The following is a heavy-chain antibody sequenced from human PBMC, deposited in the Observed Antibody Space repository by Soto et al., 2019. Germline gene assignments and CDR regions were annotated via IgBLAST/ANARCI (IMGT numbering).Heavy chain of an antibody. V-gene: IGHV3-21*06. CDR3: ASHYGDNGWFDP. CDR2: ITSSSSSI. Sequence: PGGSLRLSCAASGFTFSAYNTNWVRQPPGKGLEWVSSITSSSSSIYYADSLKGRFTISRDNAENSLYLQMNSLRAEDTAVYYCASHYGDNGWFDPWGQGTMVTVYS. D-gene: IGHD4-17*01. J-gene: IGHJ5*02. CDR1: GFTFSAYN.